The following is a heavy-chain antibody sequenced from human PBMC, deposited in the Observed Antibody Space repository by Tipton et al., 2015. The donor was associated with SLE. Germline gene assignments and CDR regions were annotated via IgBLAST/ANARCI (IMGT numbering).Heavy chain of an antibody. J-gene: IGHJ4*02. CDR1: GYTFTSYG. CDR2: ISTYNGNT. D-gene: IGHD5-18*01. CDR3: ARVRVDTAMGVFDF. Sequence: QLVQSGAEGKKPGSSVKVSCKASGYTFTSYGISWVRQAPGQGLERMGWISTYNGNTNYAQKLQGRVTMTSDTSTSTAYMELRSLRSDDTAIYYCARVRVDTAMGVFDFWGQGTLVTVSS. V-gene: IGHV1-18*01.